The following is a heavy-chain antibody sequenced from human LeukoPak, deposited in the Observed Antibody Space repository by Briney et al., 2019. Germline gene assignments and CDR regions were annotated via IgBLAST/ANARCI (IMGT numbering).Heavy chain of an antibody. D-gene: IGHD5-18*01. V-gene: IGHV1-2*02. J-gene: IGHJ4*02. CDR3: ARDRGGYSYYFDY. CDR2: INPNSGGT. Sequence: ASVKVSCKASGYTFTGYYMHWVRQAPGQGLEWMGWINPNSGGTNYAQKFQGRVTMTRDTSISTAYMELSRLRSDDTAVYYCARDRGGYSYYFDYWGQGTLVTVSS. CDR1: GYTFTGYY.